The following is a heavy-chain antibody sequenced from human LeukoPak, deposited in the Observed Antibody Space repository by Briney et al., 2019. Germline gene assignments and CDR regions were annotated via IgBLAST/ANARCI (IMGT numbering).Heavy chain of an antibody. CDR1: GYTFTGYY. D-gene: IGHD1-14*01. Sequence: GASVKVSCKASGYTFTGYYMHWVRQAPGQGLEWMGWINPNSGGTNYAQKFQGRVTMTRDTSISTAYMELSRLRSDDTAVYYCARDLSRDHRNWFDPWGQGTLVTVSS. V-gene: IGHV1-2*02. CDR3: ARDLSRDHRNWFDP. CDR2: INPNSGGT. J-gene: IGHJ5*02.